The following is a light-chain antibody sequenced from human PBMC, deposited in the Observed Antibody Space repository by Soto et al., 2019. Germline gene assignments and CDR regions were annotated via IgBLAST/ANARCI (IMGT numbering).Light chain of an antibody. CDR2: GAS. CDR3: QHYNNWPLT. Sequence: EIVMPQSPPTLFLSPGARATSPCRASQSVSINLAWYQQKPGQAPRLLINGASTRATGIPARFSGSGSGTEFTLTISSLQSEDFAVYYCQHYNNWPLTFGGGTKVDIK. J-gene: IGKJ4*01. V-gene: IGKV3-15*01. CDR1: QSVSIN.